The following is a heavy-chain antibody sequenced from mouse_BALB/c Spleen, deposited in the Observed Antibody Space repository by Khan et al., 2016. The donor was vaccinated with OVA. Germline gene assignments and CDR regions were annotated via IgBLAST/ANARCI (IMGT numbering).Heavy chain of an antibody. V-gene: IGHV9-3-1*01. CDR1: GYTFTNYG. J-gene: IGHJ1*01. CDR2: INTYTGEP. D-gene: IGHD6-1*01. Sequence: QFPLVQSGPELKKPGETVKISCKASGYTFTNYGMNWVKQAPGKGLKWMGWINTYTGEPTYADDFKGRFAFSLETSANTAYLQINNLKNEDTATYFCARSASYWFFAVWGAGTTVTVSS. CDR3: ARSASYWFFAV.